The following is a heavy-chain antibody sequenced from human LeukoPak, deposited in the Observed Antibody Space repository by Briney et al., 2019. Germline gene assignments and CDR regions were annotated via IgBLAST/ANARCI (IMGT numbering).Heavy chain of an antibody. CDR3: ARTYGPSHFDY. CDR2: IIPIFGTA. Sequence: VASVKVSCKASGGTFSSYAIIWVRQAPGQGLEWMGRIIPIFGTANYAQKFQGRVTITTDESTSTAYMELSSLRSEDTAVYYCARTYGPSHFDYWGQGTLVTVSS. J-gene: IGHJ4*02. CDR1: GGTFSSYA. V-gene: IGHV1-69*05. D-gene: IGHD3-16*01.